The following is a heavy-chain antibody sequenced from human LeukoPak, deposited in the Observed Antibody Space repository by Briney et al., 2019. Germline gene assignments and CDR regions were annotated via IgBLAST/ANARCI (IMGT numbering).Heavy chain of an antibody. CDR1: GGTFSSYA. D-gene: IGHD6-13*01. Sequence: GASVKVSCKASGGTFSSYAISWVRQAPGQGLEWMGRIIPIFGTANYARKFQGRVTITTDESTSTAYMELSSLRSEDTAVYYCARVGYSSRLDYWGQGTLVTVSS. CDR3: ARVGYSSRLDY. V-gene: IGHV1-69*05. CDR2: IIPIFGTA. J-gene: IGHJ4*02.